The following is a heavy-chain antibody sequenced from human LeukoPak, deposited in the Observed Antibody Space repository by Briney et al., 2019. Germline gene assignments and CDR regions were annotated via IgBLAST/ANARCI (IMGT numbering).Heavy chain of an antibody. V-gene: IGHV4-61*01. CDR1: GGSVCSGSYY. CDR3: ARGSIAWYYFDY. J-gene: IGHJ4*02. Sequence: SETLSLTCTVSGGSVCSGSYYWSWIRQPPGKGLEWIGYIYYSGSTNYNPSLKSRVTISVDTSKNQFSLKLSSVTAADTAVYYCARGSIAWYYFDYWGQGTLVTVSS. D-gene: IGHD6-6*01. CDR2: IYYSGST.